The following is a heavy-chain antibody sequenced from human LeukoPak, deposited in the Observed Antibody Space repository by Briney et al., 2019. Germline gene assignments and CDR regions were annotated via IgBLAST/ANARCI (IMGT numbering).Heavy chain of an antibody. Sequence: PSETLSLTCAVYGGSFSGYYWSWIRQPPGKGLEWIGEINHSGSTNYNPSLKSRVTISVDTSKNQFSLKLSSVTAADTAVYYCARQSRRNKYFDYWGQGTLVTVSS. CDR3: ARQSRRNKYFDY. J-gene: IGHJ4*02. CDR1: GGSFSGYY. V-gene: IGHV4-34*01. CDR2: INHSGST.